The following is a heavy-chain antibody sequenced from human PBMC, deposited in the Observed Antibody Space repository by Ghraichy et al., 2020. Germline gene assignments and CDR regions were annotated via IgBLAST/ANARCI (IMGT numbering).Heavy chain of an antibody. V-gene: IGHV3-23*01. CDR2: FSGSGDST. D-gene: IGHD3-22*01. J-gene: IGHJ4*02. CDR3: AKDLETYYFDSSGYDF. Sequence: GESLNISCAASGFTFSSYAMSWVRQAPGKGLEWVSAFSGSGDSTNYADSVKGRFTISRDNSKNTLYLQMNNLRAEDTAVYYCAKDLETYYFDSSGYDFWGQGTLVTVSS. CDR1: GFTFSSYA.